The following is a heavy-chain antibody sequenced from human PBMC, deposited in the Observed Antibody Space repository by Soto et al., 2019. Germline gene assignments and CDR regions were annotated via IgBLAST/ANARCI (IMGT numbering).Heavy chain of an antibody. CDR2: INGDGSST. D-gene: IGHD1-1*01. Sequence: EVQLVDSGGGLVQPGGSLRLSCAVSGFTFSSYWMHWVRQGPGKGLVWVSSINGDGSSTTYADSVKGRFTISRDNAKTTLYRQMNSLRAEDTAVYYCARPRYDGTGTPFDGWGRGTLVTVSS. V-gene: IGHV3-74*01. CDR1: GFTFSSYW. J-gene: IGHJ4*02. CDR3: ARPRYDGTGTPFDG.